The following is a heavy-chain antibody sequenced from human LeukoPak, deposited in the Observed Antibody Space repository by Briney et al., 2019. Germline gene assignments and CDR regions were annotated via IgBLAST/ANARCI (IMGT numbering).Heavy chain of an antibody. CDR3: AELNGSGTETPDFSPPYGMDV. Sequence: GASVKVSCKPSRGTFISYAISWVGQAPGQELEWMGRIIHILGIANHAQKLQGRVTITADKSTSTAYLVLISLRSEDPAVYFCAELNGSGTETPDFSPPYGMDVWGQGTTVTVSS. J-gene: IGHJ6*02. D-gene: IGHD3-10*01. CDR2: IIHILGIA. V-gene: IGHV1-69*04. CDR1: RGTFISYA.